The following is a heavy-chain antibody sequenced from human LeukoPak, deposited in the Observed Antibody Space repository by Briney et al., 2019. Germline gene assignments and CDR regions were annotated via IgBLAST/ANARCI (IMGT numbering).Heavy chain of an antibody. CDR2: INHSGST. D-gene: IGHD3-10*01. CDR1: GGSFSGYY. J-gene: IGHJ3*02. V-gene: IGHV4-34*01. CDR3: ARAGFGLVRI. Sequence: SETLSLTCAVYGGSFSGYYWSWIRQPPGKGLEWIGEINHSGSTNYNPSLKSRVTISVDTSKNQFSLKLSSVTAADTAVYYCARAGFGLVRIWGQGTMVTVSS.